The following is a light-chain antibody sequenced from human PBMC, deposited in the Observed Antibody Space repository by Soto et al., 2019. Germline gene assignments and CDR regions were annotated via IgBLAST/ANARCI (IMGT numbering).Light chain of an antibody. CDR3: QQYHSYST. Sequence: DIQMTQSPSTLAASVGDRVTITCRASQSIDSWLAWYQQKPGKAPKLLIYKASSLESGVPSRFSGIGSGTEFTLTISSLQPDDFATYYCQQYHSYSTFGQGTKVEIK. J-gene: IGKJ1*01. CDR1: QSIDSW. CDR2: KAS. V-gene: IGKV1-5*03.